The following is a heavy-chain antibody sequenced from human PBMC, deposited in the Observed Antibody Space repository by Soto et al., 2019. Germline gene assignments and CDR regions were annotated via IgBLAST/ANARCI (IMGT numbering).Heavy chain of an antibody. D-gene: IGHD3-10*01. J-gene: IGHJ4*01. CDR2: INPDGRSI. CDR1: GFTFSSYW. CDR3: ARAGSYRFDY. V-gene: IGHV3-74*01. Sequence: GGSLRLSCAASGFTFSSYWMHWVRQAPGKGLAWVSRINPDGRSISDADSVKGRFTISRDNAKNTLYLQMNSLTTEDTAVYYCARAGSYRFDYWGHGTLVTVSA.